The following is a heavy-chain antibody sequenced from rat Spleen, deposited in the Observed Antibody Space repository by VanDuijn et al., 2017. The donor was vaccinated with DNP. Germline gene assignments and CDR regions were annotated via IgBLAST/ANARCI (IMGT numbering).Heavy chain of an antibody. CDR3: ARLGPHYFDY. CDR2: IDTSGGYT. CDR1: GFTFSNYD. Sequence: EVQLVESGGGLVQPGRSLKLSCAASGFTFSNYDMAWVRQAPTKGLEWVASIDTSGGYTYYRDSVKGRFIVSRDNAENTLYLQMDSLRFEDTATYYCARLGPHYFDYWGQGVMVTVSS. J-gene: IGHJ2*01. V-gene: IGHV5S13*01. D-gene: IGHD4-1*01.